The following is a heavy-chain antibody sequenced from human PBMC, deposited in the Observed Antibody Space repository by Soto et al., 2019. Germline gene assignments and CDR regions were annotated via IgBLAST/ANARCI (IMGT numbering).Heavy chain of an antibody. CDR1: GGSISSGGYY. CDR3: ARSGYSYGPNPLLY. V-gene: IGHV4-31*03. Sequence: SETLSLTCTASGGSISSGGYYWSWIRQHPGKGLEWIGYIYYSGSTYYNPSLKSRVIISVDIFKNQFSLKLSSVTAADTAVYYCARSGYSYGPNPLLYWGQGTPVTVSS. D-gene: IGHD5-18*01. J-gene: IGHJ4*02. CDR2: IYYSGST.